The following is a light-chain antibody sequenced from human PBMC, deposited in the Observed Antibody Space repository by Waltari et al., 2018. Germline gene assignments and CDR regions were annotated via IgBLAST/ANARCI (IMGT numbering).Light chain of an antibody. V-gene: IGKV3-20*01. CDR2: GAS. Sequence: RDSQSLTKRYLAWYQQKPGQSPRRLIYGASSRAASIPDRFSGSGSGTDFTLTISRLEPEDFAVYYCQQYGSSVLYTFGQGTKLEIK. J-gene: IGKJ2*01. CDR1: QSLTKRY. CDR3: QQYGSSVLYT.